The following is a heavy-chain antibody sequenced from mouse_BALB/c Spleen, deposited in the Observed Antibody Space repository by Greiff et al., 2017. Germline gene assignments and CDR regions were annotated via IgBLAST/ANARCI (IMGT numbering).Heavy chain of an antibody. CDR2: IDPETGGT. CDR1: GYTFTDYE. D-gene: IGHD2-4*01. Sequence: VQLQQSGAELVRPGASVTLSCKASGYTFTDYEMHWVKQTPVHGLEWIGAIDPETGGTAYNQKFKGKATLTADKSSSTAYMELRSLTSEDSAVYYCTRRLYYDFVDYWGQGTSVTVSS. J-gene: IGHJ4*01. CDR3: TRRLYYDFVDY. V-gene: IGHV1-15*01.